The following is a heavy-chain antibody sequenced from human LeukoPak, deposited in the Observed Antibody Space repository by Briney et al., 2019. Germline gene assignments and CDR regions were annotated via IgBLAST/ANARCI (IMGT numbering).Heavy chain of an antibody. D-gene: IGHD4-17*01. Sequence: ASVKVSCKTSGYTFIDYYVHWVRQAPGQGLEWMGGLNRNSGVTNYAQTFQGRVTMTRDTSTRTAYMELSRLRSADTAVYYCARSRMTTIGWFDPWGQGTLVTVAS. V-gene: IGHV1-2*02. J-gene: IGHJ5*02. CDR1: GYTFIDYY. CDR2: LNRNSGVT. CDR3: ARSRMTTIGWFDP.